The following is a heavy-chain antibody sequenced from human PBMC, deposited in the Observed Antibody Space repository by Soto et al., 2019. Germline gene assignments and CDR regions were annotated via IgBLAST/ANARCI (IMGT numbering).Heavy chain of an antibody. CDR3: ARGQWSIVATESPHY. V-gene: IGHV1-69*02. CDR2: IIPILGIA. D-gene: IGHD5-12*01. J-gene: IGHJ4*02. CDR1: GGTFSSYT. Sequence: GASVKVSCKASGGTFSSYTISWVRQAPGQGLEWMGRIIPILGIANYAQKFQGRVTITADKSTSTAYMELSSLRSEDTAVYYCARGQWSIVATESPHYWGQGTLVTVSS.